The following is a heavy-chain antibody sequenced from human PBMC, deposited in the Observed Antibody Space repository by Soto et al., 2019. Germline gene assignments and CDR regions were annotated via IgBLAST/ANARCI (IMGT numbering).Heavy chain of an antibody. J-gene: IGHJ6*02. CDR2: IDPTDSDT. CDR1: GYVLMQYW. D-gene: IGHD3-10*01. CDR3: ARRSLTMPRTFNAMDV. V-gene: IGHV5-10-1*01. Sequence: GEYLKIPCKGYGYVLMQYWIILVRQMPGKGLEWMGRIDPTDSDTNYSPSFQGHVTISDGKSISTAFLQWSSLQASDTAIYYCARRSLTMPRTFNAMDVWGQGTTVTVSS.